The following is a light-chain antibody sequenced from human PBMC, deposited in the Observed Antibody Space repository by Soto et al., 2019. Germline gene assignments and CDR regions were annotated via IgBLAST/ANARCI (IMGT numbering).Light chain of an antibody. Sequence: QSVLTQPPSVSAAPGQTVTISCSGSSSNIGNNFVSWFQQLPGAAPKVLIYDNDKRPSGIPDRFSSSKSGTSATLDITGLQTGDEADYYCGTWDSSLSVYVFAIGTKLTVL. CDR3: GTWDSSLSVYV. CDR2: DND. V-gene: IGLV1-51*01. J-gene: IGLJ1*01. CDR1: SSNIGNNF.